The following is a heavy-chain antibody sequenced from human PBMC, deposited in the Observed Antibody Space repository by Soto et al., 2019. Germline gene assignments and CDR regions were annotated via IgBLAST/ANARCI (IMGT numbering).Heavy chain of an antibody. J-gene: IGHJ4*02. V-gene: IGHV4-4*07. D-gene: IGHD3-3*01. CDR2: IYTSGST. CDR1: GGSISSYY. CDR3: ARGSFWSGHEYYFDY. Sequence: SETLSLTCTVSGGSISSYYWSWIRQPAGKGLEWIGRIYTSGSTNYNPSLKSRVTMSVDTSKNQFSLKLSSVTAADTAVYYCARGSFWSGHEYYFDYWGQGTLVTSPQ.